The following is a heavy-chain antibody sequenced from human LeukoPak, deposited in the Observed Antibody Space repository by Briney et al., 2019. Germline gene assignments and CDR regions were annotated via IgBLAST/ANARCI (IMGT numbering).Heavy chain of an antibody. CDR1: GYTFTSYA. CDR2: INAGNGNT. V-gene: IGHV1-3*01. CDR3: ARGRLYDSSGYYYDSFDY. J-gene: IGHJ4*02. Sequence: ASVKLSCKASGYTFTSYAMHWVRQAPGQRLEWMGWINAGNGNTKYSQKFQGRVTITRDTSASTAYMELSSLRSEDTAVYYCARGRLYDSSGYYYDSFDYWGQGTLVTVSS. D-gene: IGHD3-22*01.